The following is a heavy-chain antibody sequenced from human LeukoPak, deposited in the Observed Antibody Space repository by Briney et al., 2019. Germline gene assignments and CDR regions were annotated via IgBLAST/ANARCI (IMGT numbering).Heavy chain of an antibody. CDR2: IYYSGST. CDR1: GGSISSYY. CDR3: ARVRSLYDYDAFDI. J-gene: IGHJ3*02. V-gene: IGHV4-59*01. D-gene: IGHD5/OR15-5a*01. Sequence: PSETLSLTCTVSGGSISSYYWSWIRQPPGKGLEWIGYIYYSGSTNYNPSLKSRVTISVDTSKKQFSLKLRYVTAADTAVYYCARVRSLYDYDAFDIWGQGTMVTVSS.